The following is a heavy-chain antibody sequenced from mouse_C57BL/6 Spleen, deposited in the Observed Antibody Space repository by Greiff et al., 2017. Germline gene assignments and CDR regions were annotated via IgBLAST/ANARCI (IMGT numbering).Heavy chain of an antibody. CDR3: ARGAYYGSSPRDY. Sequence: VQLQQPGPELVKPGASVKISCKASGYTFTDYYMNWVKQSHGKSLEWIGDINPNNGGTSYNQKFKGKATLTVDKSSSTAYMELRSLTSEDSAVYYCARGAYYGSSPRDYWGQGTTLTVSS. D-gene: IGHD1-1*01. CDR1: GYTFTDYY. V-gene: IGHV1-26*01. CDR2: INPNNGGT. J-gene: IGHJ2*01.